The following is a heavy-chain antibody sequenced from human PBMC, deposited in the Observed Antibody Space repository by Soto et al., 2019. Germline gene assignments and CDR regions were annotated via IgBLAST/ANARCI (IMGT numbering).Heavy chain of an antibody. V-gene: IGHV4-34*01. CDR3: ARGMDDYVWGSYRFDY. D-gene: IGHD3-16*02. CDR2: INHSGST. J-gene: IGHJ4*02. CDR1: GGSFSGYY. Sequence: SETLSLTCAVYGGSFSGYYWSWIRKPPGKGLEWIGEINHSGSTNYNPSLKSRVTISVDTSKNQFSLKLSSVIAADTAVYYCARGMDDYVWGSYRFDYWGQGTLVTVSS.